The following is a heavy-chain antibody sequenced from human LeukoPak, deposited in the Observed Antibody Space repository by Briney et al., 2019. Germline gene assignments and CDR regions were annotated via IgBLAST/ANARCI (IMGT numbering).Heavy chain of an antibody. D-gene: IGHD6-19*01. CDR1: GFTFSSYG. V-gene: IGHV3-30*02. CDR2: IRYDGSNK. J-gene: IGHJ4*02. Sequence: PGGSLRLSCAASGFTFSSYGMHWVRQAPGKGLEWVAFIRYDGSNKYYADSVKGRFIISRDNSKNTLYLQMNSLRAEDTAVYYCAKWELSSGWTDYWGQGTLVTVSS. CDR3: AKWELSSGWTDY.